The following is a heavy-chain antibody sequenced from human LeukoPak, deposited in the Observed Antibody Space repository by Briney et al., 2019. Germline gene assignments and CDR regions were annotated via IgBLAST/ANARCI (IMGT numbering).Heavy chain of an antibody. CDR3: ARHPGGWFVTDHFDY. Sequence: SETLSLTCTVSGGSISNYYWSWIRQPPGKELEWIAYIFYSGNTNYNPSLKSRVTISVDTSKNQVSLRLSSVTAADTAVYYCARHPGGWFVTDHFDYWGRGTLVTVSS. CDR1: GGSISNYY. V-gene: IGHV4-59*08. D-gene: IGHD6-19*01. CDR2: IFYSGNT. J-gene: IGHJ4*02.